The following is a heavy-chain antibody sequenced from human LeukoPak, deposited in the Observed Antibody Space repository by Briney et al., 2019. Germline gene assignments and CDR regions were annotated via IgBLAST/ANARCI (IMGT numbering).Heavy chain of an antibody. CDR2: VSYDGGNK. D-gene: IGHD2-21*02. CDR3: ARGGRPGIQFRGFGMDV. V-gene: IGHV3-30*04. Sequence: GRSLRLSCAASGFTFSSYAMHCVRQPPGKGLEWVAIVSYDGGNKYYADSVKGRFTISRDNSINTLYLQVSSLRAEDTAVYYCARGGRPGIQFRGFGMDVWGKGPTVTVSS. J-gene: IGHJ6*04. CDR1: GFTFSSYA.